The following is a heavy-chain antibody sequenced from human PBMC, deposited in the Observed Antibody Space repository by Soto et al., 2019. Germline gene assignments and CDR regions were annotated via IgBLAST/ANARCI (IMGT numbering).Heavy chain of an antibody. CDR1: GFSFSSYG. V-gene: IGHV3-30*18. J-gene: IGHJ4*02. CDR3: AKQEYDWTDNFDY. Sequence: QVQLVESGGGVVQPWRSLRLSCAAAGFSFSSYGMHWVRQAPGKGLAWVAMISYDGTDEYYADSVKGRFTISRDNSKNAVDLQMTSLRAEDTAVYYCAKQEYDWTDNFDYWGEGTMVTVSS. CDR2: ISYDGTDE. D-gene: IGHD1-20*01.